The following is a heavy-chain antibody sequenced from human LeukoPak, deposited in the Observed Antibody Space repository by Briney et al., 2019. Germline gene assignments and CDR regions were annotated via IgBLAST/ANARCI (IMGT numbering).Heavy chain of an antibody. CDR1: GFTFSSYG. Sequence: GGSLRLSCAASGFTFSSYGMNWVRQAPGKGLDWVAFTRYDEDNKYYADSVKGRFTISRDNSKNTLYLQMNSLRAEDTAMYYCARQGATRAFDIWGQGTMVTVSS. V-gene: IGHV3-30*02. CDR2: TRYDEDNK. D-gene: IGHD1-26*01. CDR3: ARQGATRAFDI. J-gene: IGHJ3*02.